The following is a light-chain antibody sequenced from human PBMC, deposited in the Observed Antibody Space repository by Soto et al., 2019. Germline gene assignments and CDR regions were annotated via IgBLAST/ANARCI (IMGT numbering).Light chain of an antibody. CDR2: DAS. CDR1: QSVSNI. CDR3: QQRRTWPPLT. Sequence: EIVLTQSPATLSLSPGERATLSCRASQSVSNILAWYQQKPGQAPRLLIYDASTRATGIPARFCGSGSGTDFALTISSLEPEDFAVYYCQQRRTWPPLTFGGGTKVEIK. V-gene: IGKV3-11*01. J-gene: IGKJ4*01.